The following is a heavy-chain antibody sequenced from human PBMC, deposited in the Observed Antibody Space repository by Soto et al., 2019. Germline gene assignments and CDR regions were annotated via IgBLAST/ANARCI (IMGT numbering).Heavy chain of an antibody. D-gene: IGHD2-8*01. J-gene: IGHJ5*02. CDR2: IIPIFGTA. CDR3: ARGSPYCTNGVCNNWFDP. CDR1: GGTFSSYA. Sequence: ASVKVSCKASGGTFSSYAISWVRQAPGQGLEWMGGIIPIFGTANYAQKFQGRVTITADESTSTAYMELSSLRSEDTAVYYCARGSPYCTNGVCNNWFDPWGQGTLVTV. V-gene: IGHV1-69*13.